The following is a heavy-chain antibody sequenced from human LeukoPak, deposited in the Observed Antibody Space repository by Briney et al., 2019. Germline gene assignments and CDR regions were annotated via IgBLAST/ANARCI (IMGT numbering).Heavy chain of an antibody. D-gene: IGHD3-10*01. CDR1: RFTFSSYG. CDR3: AKDFFGSHNEHDAFDI. CDR2: IRYDGSNK. Sequence: GGSLRLSCAASRFTFSSYGMHWVRQAPGKGLEWVAFIRYDGSNKYYADSVKGRFTISRDNSKNTLYLQMNSLRAEDTAVYYCAKDFFGSHNEHDAFDIWGQGTMVTVST. J-gene: IGHJ3*02. V-gene: IGHV3-30*02.